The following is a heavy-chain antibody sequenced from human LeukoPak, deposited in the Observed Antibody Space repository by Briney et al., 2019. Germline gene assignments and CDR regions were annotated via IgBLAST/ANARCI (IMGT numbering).Heavy chain of an antibody. CDR2: ISSSSSYI. CDR3: ARTIAAAGYGSWFDP. Sequence: PGGSLRLSCAASGFTFSSYSMNWVRQAPGKGLEWVSSISSSSSYIYYADSVKGRFTISRDNAKNSLYLQMNSLRAEDTAVYYCARTIAAAGYGSWFDPWGQGTLVTVSS. D-gene: IGHD6-13*01. CDR1: GFTFSSYS. V-gene: IGHV3-21*01. J-gene: IGHJ5*02.